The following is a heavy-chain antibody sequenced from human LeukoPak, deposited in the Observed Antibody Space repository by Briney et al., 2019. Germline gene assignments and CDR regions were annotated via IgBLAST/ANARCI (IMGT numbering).Heavy chain of an antibody. J-gene: IGHJ6*03. Sequence: PSETLSLTCAVYGGSFSGYYWSWIRQPPGKGLEWIGEINHSGSTNYNPSLKSRVTISVDTSKNQFSLKLSSVTAADTAVYYCARDGLNTMVRRKIHYNYMDVWGKGTTVTISS. D-gene: IGHD3-10*01. CDR3: ARDGLNTMVRRKIHYNYMDV. CDR2: INHSGST. CDR1: GGSFSGYY. V-gene: IGHV4-34*01.